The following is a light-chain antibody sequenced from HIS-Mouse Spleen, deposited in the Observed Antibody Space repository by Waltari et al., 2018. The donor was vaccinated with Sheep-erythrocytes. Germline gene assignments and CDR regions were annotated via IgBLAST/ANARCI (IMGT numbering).Light chain of an antibody. CDR2: EGS. CDR3: CSYAGSSTPWV. J-gene: IGLJ3*02. CDR1: SSDVGSYHL. V-gene: IGLV2-23*01. Sequence: QSALTQPASVSGSPGQSLTIPCTGTSSDVGSYHLVSWYQQHPGKAPKPMIYEGSKRPSGVSNRFSGSKSGNTASLTISGLQAEDEADYYCCSYAGSSTPWVFGGGTKLTVL.